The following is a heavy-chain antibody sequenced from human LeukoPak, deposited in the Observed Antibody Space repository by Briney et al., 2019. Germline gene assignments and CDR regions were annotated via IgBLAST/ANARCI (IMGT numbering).Heavy chain of an antibody. V-gene: IGHV4-39*07. CDR3: AREDTVTTPDFDY. J-gene: IGHJ4*02. D-gene: IGHD4-17*01. CDR1: GGSISSSSYY. Sequence: SETLSLTCTVSGGSISSSSYYWGWIRQPPGKGLEWIGSIYYSGSTYYNPSLKSRVTISVDTSKNQFSLKLSSVTAADTAVYYCAREDTVTTPDFDYWGQGTLVTVSS. CDR2: IYYSGST.